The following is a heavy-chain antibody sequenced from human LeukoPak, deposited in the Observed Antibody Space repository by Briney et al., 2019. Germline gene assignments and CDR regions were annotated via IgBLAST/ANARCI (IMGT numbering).Heavy chain of an antibody. CDR3: ARAILTPSGFVWHFDL. J-gene: IGHJ2*01. D-gene: IGHD3-22*01. Sequence: SETLSLTCTVSGGSISSFYWSWIRQPPGKGLEWIGYIYNSGNAYYNPSLKSRVTISVDTSKSQFSLKLSSVTAADTAVYYCARAILTPSGFVWHFDLWGRGTLVTVSS. V-gene: IGHV4-59*12. CDR2: IYNSGNA. CDR1: GGSISSFY.